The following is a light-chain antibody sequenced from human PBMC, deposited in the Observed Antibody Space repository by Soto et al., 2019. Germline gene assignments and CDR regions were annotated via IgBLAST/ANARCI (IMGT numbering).Light chain of an antibody. CDR3: AAWDDSLNGYV. J-gene: IGLJ1*01. Sequence: QSVLTQPPSASGTPGQRVTISCSGSSSNIRSYTVNWYKQLPGTAPKLLIYSNDRRPSRVPDRFSGSKSGTSAPLAISGLQSEDEADYYCAAWDDSLNGYVFGTGTKVTVL. CDR1: SSNIRSYT. V-gene: IGLV1-44*01. CDR2: SND.